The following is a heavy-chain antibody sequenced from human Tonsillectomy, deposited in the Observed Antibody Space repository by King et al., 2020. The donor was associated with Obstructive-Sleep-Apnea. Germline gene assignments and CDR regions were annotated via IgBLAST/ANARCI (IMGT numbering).Heavy chain of an antibody. Sequence: VQLVQSGAEVKKPGASVKDSCKASRYTFTDYYMHWVRQAPGQGLEWMGWINPNSGGTNYAQKFQGRVTMTRATSISTAYMELGRLRSDDTAVYYCARDQKGYYYGSGSYCNLDYWGQGTLVPVSS. D-gene: IGHD3-10*01. CDR2: INPNSGGT. V-gene: IGHV1-2*02. CDR3: ARDQKGYYYGSGSYCNLDY. J-gene: IGHJ4*02. CDR1: RYTFTDYY.